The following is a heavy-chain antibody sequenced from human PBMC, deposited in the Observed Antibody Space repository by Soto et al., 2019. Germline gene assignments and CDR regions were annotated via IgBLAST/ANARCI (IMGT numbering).Heavy chain of an antibody. D-gene: IGHD3-22*01. V-gene: IGHV4-39*01. CDR2: VHYSGST. Sequence: SETHSLTSTVSGGSSMSNIYYWGWIRKPPGRGLEWIATVHYSGSTYYTPSLKNRVTISADTSKNQFSLRLNSVTAADTAVYYCARQHYYDSSGYYTWNWGQGTLVTVSS. CDR1: GGSSMSNIYY. CDR3: ARQHYYDSSGYYTWN. J-gene: IGHJ4*02.